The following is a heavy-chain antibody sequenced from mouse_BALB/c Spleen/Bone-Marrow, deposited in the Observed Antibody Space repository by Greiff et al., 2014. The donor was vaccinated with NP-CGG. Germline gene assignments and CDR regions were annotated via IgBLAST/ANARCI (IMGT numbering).Heavy chain of an antibody. J-gene: IGHJ1*01. V-gene: IGHV1-62-2*01. CDR1: GYTFTEYI. CDR2: FYPGSGSI. D-gene: IGHD2-10*02. Sequence: VQLVESGAGLVKPGASVKLSCKASGYTFTEYIIHWVKQRSGQGLEWIGWFYPGSGSIKYNEKFKDKATLTADKSSSTVYMELSRLTSGDSAVYFCARHESYGNYLYFDVWGAGTTVTVSS. CDR3: ARHESYGNYLYFDV.